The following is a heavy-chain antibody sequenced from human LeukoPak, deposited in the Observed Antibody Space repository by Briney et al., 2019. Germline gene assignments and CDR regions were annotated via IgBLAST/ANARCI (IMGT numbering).Heavy chain of an antibody. CDR2: IIPIFGTA. J-gene: IGHJ4*02. D-gene: IGHD3-10*01. CDR3: ARAPSGLDYFDY. Sequence: ASVKVSCKASGGTFSSYAISWVRQAPGQGLEWMGGIIPIFGTANYAQKFQGRVTITADKSTSTAYMELSSLRSEDTAVYYCARAPSGLDYFDYWGQGTLVTVSS. V-gene: IGHV1-69*06. CDR1: GGTFSSYA.